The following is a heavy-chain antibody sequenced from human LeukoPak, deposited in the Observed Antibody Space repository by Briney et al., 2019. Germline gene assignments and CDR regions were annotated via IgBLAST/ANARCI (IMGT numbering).Heavy chain of an antibody. J-gene: IGHJ5*02. Sequence: GASVKVSYKASGYTFTSYDINWVRQATGQGLEWMGWMNPNSGNTGYAQKFQGRVTITRNTSISTAYMELSSLRSEDTAVYYCARGGYCSSTSCYTGDWFDPWGQGTLVTVSS. CDR1: GYTFTSYD. CDR3: ARGGYCSSTSCYTGDWFDP. D-gene: IGHD2-2*02. CDR2: MNPNSGNT. V-gene: IGHV1-8*03.